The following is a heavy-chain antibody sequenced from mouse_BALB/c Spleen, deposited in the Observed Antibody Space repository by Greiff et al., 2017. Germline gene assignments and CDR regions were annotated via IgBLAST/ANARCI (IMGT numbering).Heavy chain of an antibody. D-gene: IGHD2-14*01. CDR1: GFAFSSYD. CDR2: ISSGGGST. J-gene: IGHJ1*01. CDR3: GGGGVRWYFDD. V-gene: IGHV5-12-1*01. Sequence: EVKVVESGGGLVKPGGSLKLSCAASGFAFSSYDMSWVRQTPEKRLEWVAYISSGGGSTYYPDTVKGRFTISRDNAKNTLYLQMSSLKSEDTAVCYCGGGGVRWYFDDWGEGTTVTVSS.